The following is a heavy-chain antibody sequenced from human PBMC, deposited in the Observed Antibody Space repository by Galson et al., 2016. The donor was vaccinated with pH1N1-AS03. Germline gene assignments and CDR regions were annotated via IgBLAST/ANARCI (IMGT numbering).Heavy chain of an antibody. V-gene: IGHV2-5*02. CDR1: GFSLSTGGVH. CDR3: ARNTHVNEGLDY. J-gene: IGHJ4*02. CDR2: IFWDGET. Sequence: ALVKPTQTLTLTCTFSGFSLSTGGVHVAWIRQPPGKALEWLALIFWDGETRYSPSLRSRLTITKDTSKNQVVLTMTNMDPADTGTYYCARNTHVNEGLDYWGQGTLVTVSS. D-gene: IGHD2-8*01.